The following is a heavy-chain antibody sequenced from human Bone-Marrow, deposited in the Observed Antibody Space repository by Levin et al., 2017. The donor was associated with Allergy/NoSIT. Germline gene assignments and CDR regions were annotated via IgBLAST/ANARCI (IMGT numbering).Heavy chain of an antibody. Sequence: GESLKISCAASGFTFSSYDMHWVRQATGKGLEWVSAIGTAGDTYYPGSVKGRFTISRENAKNSLYLQMNSLRAGDTAVYYCARADIAVAGTGSGWYFDLWGRGTLVTVSS. J-gene: IGHJ2*01. CDR2: IGTAGDT. D-gene: IGHD6-19*01. CDR1: GFTFSSYD. CDR3: ARADIAVAGTGSGWYFDL. V-gene: IGHV3-13*01.